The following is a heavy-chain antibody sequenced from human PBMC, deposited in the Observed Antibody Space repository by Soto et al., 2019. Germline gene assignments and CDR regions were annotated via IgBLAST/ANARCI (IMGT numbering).Heavy chain of an antibody. V-gene: IGHV1-69*01. CDR3: ARDRDRGMVPSFEY. Sequence: QVQLVQSGGEVKKPGSSVKVSCKASGYTFSSYEISWVRQAPGQGLEWMGGVIPVYGIPTYAQKFQGRVTIAADGSTSTAYMELRSLRSEDTAMYYCARDRDRGMVPSFEYWGQGTLVTVSS. CDR2: VIPVYGIP. J-gene: IGHJ4*02. CDR1: GYTFSSYE. D-gene: IGHD5-18*01.